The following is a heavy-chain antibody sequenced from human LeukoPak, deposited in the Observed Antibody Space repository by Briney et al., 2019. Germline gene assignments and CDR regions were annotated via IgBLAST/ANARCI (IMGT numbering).Heavy chain of an antibody. J-gene: IGHJ6*03. D-gene: IGHD6-19*01. V-gene: IGHV4-59*01. CDR2: IYYSGST. CDR3: ASSWAGYYYYYMDV. Sequence: SETLSLTCTVSGGSISSYYWSWIRQPPGKGLEWIGYIYYSGSTNYNPSLKSRVTISVDTSKNQFSLKLSSVTAADTAVYYCASSWAGYYYYYMDVWGKGTTVTISS. CDR1: GGSISSYY.